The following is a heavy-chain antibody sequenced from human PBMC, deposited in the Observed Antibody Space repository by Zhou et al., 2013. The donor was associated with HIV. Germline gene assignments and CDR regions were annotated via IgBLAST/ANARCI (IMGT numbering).Heavy chain of an antibody. D-gene: IGHD6-19*01. V-gene: IGHV1-69*12. CDR1: GDTFSTDV. J-gene: IGHJ3*02. Sequence: QVQLVQSGAEVKKPGSSVKVSCKASGDTFSTDVISWVRQAPGQGLEWMGGIIPIFATANYAQKFQGRVTITADESTSTAYMELSSLRSEDTAVYYCARCKKGSSGCLGAFDIWGQGTMVTVSS. CDR2: IIPIFATA. CDR3: ARCKKGSSGCLGAFDI.